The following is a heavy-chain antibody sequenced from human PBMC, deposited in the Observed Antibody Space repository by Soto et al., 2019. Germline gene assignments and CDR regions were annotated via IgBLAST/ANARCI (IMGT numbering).Heavy chain of an antibody. CDR2: FSGSGGTT. Sequence: GGSLRLSCAASGFTFSSYAMSWVRQAPGKGLEWVSTFSGSGGTTYYADSVKGRFTISRDNSKNTLYLQMNSLRAEDTAVYYCGKDSSSVPAAFDYWGQGTLVTVSS. CDR1: GFTFSSYA. V-gene: IGHV3-23*01. D-gene: IGHD2-2*01. CDR3: GKDSSSVPAAFDY. J-gene: IGHJ4*02.